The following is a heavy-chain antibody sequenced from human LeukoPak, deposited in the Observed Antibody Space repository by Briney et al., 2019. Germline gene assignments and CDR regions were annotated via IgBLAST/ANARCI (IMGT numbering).Heavy chain of an antibody. CDR3: ARDLGLRGVTNWFDP. CDR2: INPNSGGT. V-gene: IGHV1-2*02. Sequence: ASVKVSCKASGYTFTGYYMHWVRQAPGQGREWMGWINPNSGGTNYAKKLQGRVTMTRDTSISTAYMELSSLRSEDTAVYYCARDLGLRGVTNWFDPWGQGTLVTVSS. D-gene: IGHD3-10*01. CDR1: GYTFTGYY. J-gene: IGHJ5*02.